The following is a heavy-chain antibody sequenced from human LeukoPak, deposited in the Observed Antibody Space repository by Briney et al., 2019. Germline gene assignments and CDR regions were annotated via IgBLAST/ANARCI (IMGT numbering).Heavy chain of an antibody. D-gene: IGHD2-2*01. Sequence: PSETLSLTCAVYGGSFSGYYWSWIHQPPGKGLEWIGEINHSGSTNYNPSLKSRVTISVDTSKNQFSLKLSSVTAADTAVYYCARVERYCSSTSCYFSHKNYFDYWGQGTLVTVSS. V-gene: IGHV4-34*01. CDR1: GGSFSGYY. CDR2: INHSGST. CDR3: ARVERYCSSTSCYFSHKNYFDY. J-gene: IGHJ4*02.